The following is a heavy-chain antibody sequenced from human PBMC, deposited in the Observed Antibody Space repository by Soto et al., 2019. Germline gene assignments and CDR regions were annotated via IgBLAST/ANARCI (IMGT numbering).Heavy chain of an antibody. J-gene: IGHJ4*02. D-gene: IGHD3-3*01. V-gene: IGHV3-23*01. CDR2: ISGSGGST. CDR3: ASHYDFWSGYYRVVFDY. CDR1: GFTFSSYA. Sequence: EVQLLESGGGLVQPGGSLRLSCAASGFTFSSYAMSWVRQAPGKGLEWVSAISGSGGSTYYADSVKGRFTISRDNSKNTLYLHMNSLRAEDTAVYYCASHYDFWSGYYRVVFDYWGQGTLVTVSS.